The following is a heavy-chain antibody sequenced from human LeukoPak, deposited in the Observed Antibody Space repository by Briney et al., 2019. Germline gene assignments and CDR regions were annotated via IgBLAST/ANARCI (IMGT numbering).Heavy chain of an antibody. Sequence: PSETLSLTCTVSGASISSYYWSWIRQPPGKGLEWIGYIYYTGSTNYNPSLKSRVTISVDTSKNQFSLKLSSVTAADTAVYYCARVNRAVSFDYWGQGTLVTVSS. CDR2: IYYTGST. V-gene: IGHV4-59*12. CDR1: GASISSYY. CDR3: ARVNRAVSFDY. D-gene: IGHD1-14*01. J-gene: IGHJ4*02.